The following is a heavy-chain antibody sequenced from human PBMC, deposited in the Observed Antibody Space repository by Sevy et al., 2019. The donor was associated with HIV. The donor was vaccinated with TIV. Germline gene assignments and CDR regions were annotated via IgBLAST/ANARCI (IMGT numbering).Heavy chain of an antibody. CDR3: TRARDRGYYGSGSYFYYYGMDV. Sequence: GGSLRLSCTASGFTFGDYAMSWFRQAPGKGLEWVGFIRSKAYGGTTEYAAFVKGRFTISRDDSKSIAYLQMNSLKTEDTAVYYCTRARDRGYYGSGSYFYYYGMDVWGQGTTVTVSS. CDR2: IRSKAYGGTT. J-gene: IGHJ6*02. D-gene: IGHD3-10*01. CDR1: GFTFGDYA. V-gene: IGHV3-49*03.